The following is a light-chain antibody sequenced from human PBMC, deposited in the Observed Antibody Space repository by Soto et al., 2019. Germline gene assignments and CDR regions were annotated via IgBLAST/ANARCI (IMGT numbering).Light chain of an antibody. CDR2: DAS. J-gene: IGKJ1*01. Sequence: DIQMTQSPSTLSASVGDRVTITCRARQSISSWLAWYQQKPGKAPKLLIYDASSWESGVPSRFSGSGSGTEFTLTISSLQPDDFGTYYCQQYKSYSWTFGQGTKGEIK. CDR1: QSISSW. V-gene: IGKV1-5*01. CDR3: QQYKSYSWT.